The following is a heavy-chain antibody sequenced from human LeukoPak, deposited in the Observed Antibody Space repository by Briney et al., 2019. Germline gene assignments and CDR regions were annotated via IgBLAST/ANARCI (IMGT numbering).Heavy chain of an antibody. Sequence: SETLSLTCAVSGGSTSDSYLWSWVRQPPGKGLEWIGEIYHSGSTNYNPSLKSRVTISVDKSKNQFSLKLSSVTAADTAVYYCARRDYYESSKNDYFDYWGQGTLVTVSS. V-gene: IGHV4-4*02. D-gene: IGHD3-22*01. J-gene: IGHJ4*02. CDR1: GGSTSDSYL. CDR2: IYHSGST. CDR3: ARRDYYESSKNDYFDY.